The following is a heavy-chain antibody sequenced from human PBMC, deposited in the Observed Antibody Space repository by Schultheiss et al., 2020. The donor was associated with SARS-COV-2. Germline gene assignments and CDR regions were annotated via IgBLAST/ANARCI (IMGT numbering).Heavy chain of an antibody. CDR3: VRVVITTGSDAFDI. CDR2: ISYDGSNK. D-gene: IGHD3-22*01. CDR1: GFTFSSYA. Sequence: GGSLRLSCAASGFTFSSYAMHWVRQAPGKGLEWVAVISYDGSNKYYADSVKGRFTISRDNSKNTLYLQMNSLRAEDTAVYYCVRVVITTGSDAFDIWGQGTMVTVSS. V-gene: IGHV3-30*04. J-gene: IGHJ3*02.